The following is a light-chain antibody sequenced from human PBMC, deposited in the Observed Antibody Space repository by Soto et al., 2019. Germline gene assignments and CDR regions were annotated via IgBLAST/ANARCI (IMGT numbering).Light chain of an antibody. CDR3: QQYGTTRIT. CDR2: DAS. V-gene: IGKV3-20*01. J-gene: IGKJ5*01. Sequence: EIVLTQSPRTLSLSPGERATLSCRASQSVSSSYLAWYQQKPGQAPSLLIYDASNRPTDIPARCSGSGSGTDFTLTISRLEPEDFAVYYCQQYGTTRITFGQGTRLEI. CDR1: QSVSSSY.